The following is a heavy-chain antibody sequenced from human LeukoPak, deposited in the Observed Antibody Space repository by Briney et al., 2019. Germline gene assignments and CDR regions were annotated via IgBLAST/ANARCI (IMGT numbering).Heavy chain of an antibody. Sequence: PETLSLTCTVSGGSISSTSYYWSWIRQPPGKGLEWIGEINHSGSTNYNPSLKSRVTISVDTSKNQFSLKLSSVTAADTAVYYCAREVDDYLFHAFDIWGQGTMVTVSS. CDR3: AREVDDYLFHAFDI. CDR1: GGSISSTSYY. V-gene: IGHV4-39*07. J-gene: IGHJ3*02. D-gene: IGHD4-11*01. CDR2: INHSGST.